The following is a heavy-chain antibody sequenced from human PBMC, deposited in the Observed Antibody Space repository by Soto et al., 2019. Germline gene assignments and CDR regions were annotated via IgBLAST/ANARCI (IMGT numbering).Heavy chain of an antibody. V-gene: IGHV5-51*01. Sequence: PGESLKISSKGSGYSFTSYWVGWVRQMPGKGLEWMGIIYPGDSDTRYSPSFQGQVTISADKSISTAYMELSSLRSDDTAIYYCAIGENFGDGVFDVWGQGTMVTVSS. CDR2: IYPGDSDT. CDR3: AIGENFGDGVFDV. D-gene: IGHD2-8*01. J-gene: IGHJ3*01. CDR1: GYSFTSYW.